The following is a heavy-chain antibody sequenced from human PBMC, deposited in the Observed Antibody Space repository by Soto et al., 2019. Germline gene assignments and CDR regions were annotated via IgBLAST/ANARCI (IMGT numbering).Heavy chain of an antibody. D-gene: IGHD2-15*01. CDR2: IYWNDDK. CDR1: GFSLSTSGVG. CDR3: AHKRKHPPLGYCSGGSCYGRTLNYWYFDL. Sequence: QITLKESGPTLVKPTQTLTLTCTFSGFSLSTSGVGVGWIRQPPGKALEWLALIYWNDDKRYSPSLKSRLTITKDPSKNQVVLTMTNMDPVDTATYYCAHKRKHPPLGYCSGGSCYGRTLNYWYFDLWGRGTLVTVSS. V-gene: IGHV2-5*01. J-gene: IGHJ2*01.